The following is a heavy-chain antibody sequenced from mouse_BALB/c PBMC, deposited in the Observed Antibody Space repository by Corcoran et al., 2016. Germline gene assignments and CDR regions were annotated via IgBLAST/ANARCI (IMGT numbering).Heavy chain of an antibody. V-gene: IGHV9-4*02. CDR3: ARSDGYFDY. Sequence: QIQLVQSGPELKKPGETVRISCKASGYTFTTDGMQWVQKMPGKGLKWIGWINTHSGVPKFAEDFKGRFAFSLETSASTAYLQISNLKNEDTATYFCARSDGYFDYWGQGTTLTVSS. D-gene: IGHD2-3*01. J-gene: IGHJ2*01. CDR1: GYTFTTDG. CDR2: INTHSGVP.